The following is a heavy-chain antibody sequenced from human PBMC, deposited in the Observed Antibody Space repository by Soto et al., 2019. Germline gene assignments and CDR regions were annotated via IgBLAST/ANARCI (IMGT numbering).Heavy chain of an antibody. CDR1: GFTFSSYS. J-gene: IGHJ6*03. CDR3: ARDNSGGSYYYYYYYMDV. CDR2: ISSSSSTI. D-gene: IGHD2-15*01. Sequence: EVQLVESGGGLVQPGGSLRLSCAASGFTFSSYSMNWVRQAPGKGLEWVSYISSSSSTIYYADSVKGRFTISRDNAKNSLYLQMNSLRDEDTAVYYCARDNSGGSYYYYYYYMDVWGKGTPVTVSS. V-gene: IGHV3-48*02.